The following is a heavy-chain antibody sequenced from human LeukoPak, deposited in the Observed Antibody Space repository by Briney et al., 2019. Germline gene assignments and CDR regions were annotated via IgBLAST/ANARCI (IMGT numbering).Heavy chain of an antibody. CDR3: AKWAYYDFWSGHYKSHFDS. CDR2: ITGNGVNT. CDR1: GFTFTSYA. Sequence: GGSLRLSCATSGFTFTSYAMNWVRQAPGKGPEWVAAITGNGVNTYYADSVKGRFTISRDNSKNTLYLHMNTLSAEDTAVYYCAKWAYYDFWSGHYKSHFDSWGQGTLVTVSS. V-gene: IGHV3-23*01. J-gene: IGHJ4*02. D-gene: IGHD3-3*01.